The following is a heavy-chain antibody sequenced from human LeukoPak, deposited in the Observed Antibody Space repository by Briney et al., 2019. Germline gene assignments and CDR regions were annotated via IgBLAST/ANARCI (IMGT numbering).Heavy chain of an antibody. CDR1: GGSFSGYY. CDR2: INHSGST. V-gene: IGHV4-34*01. CDR3: AKSRNYYESRDAFDI. D-gene: IGHD3-22*01. Sequence: SETLSLTCAVYGGSFSGYYWTWIRQPPGKGLEWIGEINHSGSTNYNPSLKSRVTISVDISKNQFSLRLSSVTAADTAVYYCAKSRNYYESRDAFDIWGQGTMVTVSS. J-gene: IGHJ3*02.